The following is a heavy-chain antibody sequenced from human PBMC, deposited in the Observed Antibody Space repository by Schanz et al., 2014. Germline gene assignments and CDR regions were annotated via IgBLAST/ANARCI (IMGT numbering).Heavy chain of an antibody. CDR2: INPSGGST. D-gene: IGHD6-13*01. V-gene: IGHV1-46*01. Sequence: QVQLVQSGAEVKKPGASVKVSCKASGYTFTSDSMHWVRQAPGQGLEWMGMINPSGGSTTYAQKFQGRVTNTADKSTFTAYMDVSSLRSEDTAVYYCASSGAGYSSSWDFDYWGQGSLVTVSS. CDR1: GYTFTSDS. J-gene: IGHJ4*02. CDR3: ASSGAGYSSSWDFDY.